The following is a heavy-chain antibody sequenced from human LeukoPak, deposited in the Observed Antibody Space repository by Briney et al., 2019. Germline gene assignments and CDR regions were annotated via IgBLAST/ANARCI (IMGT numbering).Heavy chain of an antibody. D-gene: IGHD6-6*01. CDR2: IIPIFGTA. Sequence: SVKVSCKASGGTFSSYAISWVRQAPGQGLEWMGGIIPIFGTANYAQKFQGRVTITTDESTSTAYMELSSLRSEDTAVYYCARNSIKVAARPLYDGNYYYYMDVWGKGTTVTVSS. CDR1: GGTFSSYA. CDR3: ARNSIKVAARPLYDGNYYYYMDV. V-gene: IGHV1-69*05. J-gene: IGHJ6*03.